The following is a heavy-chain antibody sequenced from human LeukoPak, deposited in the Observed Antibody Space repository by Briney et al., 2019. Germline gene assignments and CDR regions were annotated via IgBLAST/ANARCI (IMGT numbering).Heavy chain of an antibody. CDR1: GFTFADYA. V-gene: IGHV3-9*01. D-gene: IGHD3-10*01. CDR2: ISWNSGSV. Sequence: GGSLRLSCVASGFTFADYAMHWVRQAPGKGPEWVSGISWNSGSVGYADSVRGRFTISRDNAKGSLYLQMNSLRAEDTAFYYCAKDINAGSGSYFDYWGQGTLVTVSS. CDR3: AKDINAGSGSYFDY. J-gene: IGHJ4*02.